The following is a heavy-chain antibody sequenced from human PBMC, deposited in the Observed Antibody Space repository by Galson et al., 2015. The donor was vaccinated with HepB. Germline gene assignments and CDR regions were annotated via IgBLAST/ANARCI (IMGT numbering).Heavy chain of an antibody. J-gene: IGHJ4*02. V-gene: IGHV3-30*18. CDR3: AKEWASGTHYFDY. Sequence: SLRLSCAASGFTFSSYGMHWVRQAPGKGLEWVAVISYDGSNKYYADSVQGRFTISRDNSKNTLYLQMNSLRAEDTSVYYCAKEWASGTHYFDYWGQGTLVTVSS. D-gene: IGHD1-26*01. CDR1: GFTFSSYG. CDR2: ISYDGSNK.